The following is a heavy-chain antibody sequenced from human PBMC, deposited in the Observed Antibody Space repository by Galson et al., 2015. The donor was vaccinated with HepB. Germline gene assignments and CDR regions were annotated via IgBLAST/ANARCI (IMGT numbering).Heavy chain of an antibody. J-gene: IGHJ2*01. D-gene: IGHD1-26*01. CDR3: AHRRFRCPGSYWAGDWYFDL. CDR1: GISVSTSGVS. V-gene: IGHV2-5*02. Sequence: PALVKPTQTLTLTCTFSGISVSTSGVSVGWIRQPPGKALEWLAVFYWDDDKRYSPSLKSRLTITKDTSKNQVVLTMTNMDPLDTATYYCAHRRFRCPGSYWAGDWYFDLWGRGTLVTVSS. CDR2: FYWDDDK.